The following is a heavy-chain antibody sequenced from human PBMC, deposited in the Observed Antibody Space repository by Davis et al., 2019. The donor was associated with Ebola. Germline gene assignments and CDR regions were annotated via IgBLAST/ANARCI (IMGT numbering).Heavy chain of an antibody. V-gene: IGHV3-33*01. CDR3: ARGGDLRWGYYFDY. J-gene: IGHJ4*02. D-gene: IGHD4-17*01. CDR2: IWYDGSNK. CDR1: GFTFSSYG. Sequence: GESLKISCAASGFTFSSYGMHWVRQAPGKGLEWVAVIWYDGSNKYYADSVKGRFTISRDNSKNTLYLQMNSLRAEDTAVYYCARGGDLRWGYYFDYWGQGTLVTVSS.